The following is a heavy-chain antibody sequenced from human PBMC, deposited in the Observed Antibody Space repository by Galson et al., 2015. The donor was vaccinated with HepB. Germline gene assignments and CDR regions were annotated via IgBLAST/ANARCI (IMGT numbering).Heavy chain of an antibody. Sequence: SLRLSCAASGFTFSNAWMSWVRQAPGKGLEWVGRIKSKTDGGTTDYAAPVKGRFTISRDDSKNTLYLQMNSLKTEDTAVYYCTTDPETYYYDSSGYYYVDYWGQGTLVTVSS. D-gene: IGHD3-22*01. J-gene: IGHJ4*02. CDR2: IKSKTDGGTT. V-gene: IGHV3-15*01. CDR1: GFTFSNAW. CDR3: TTDPETYYYDSSGYYYVDY.